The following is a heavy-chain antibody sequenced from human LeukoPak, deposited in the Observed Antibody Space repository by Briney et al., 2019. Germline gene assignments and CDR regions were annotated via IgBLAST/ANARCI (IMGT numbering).Heavy chain of an antibody. J-gene: IGHJ3*02. CDR1: GYTFTSYY. CDR2: INPSGGST. V-gene: IGHV1-46*01. Sequence: GASVKVSCKASGYTFTSYYMHWVRQAPGQGLEWMGIINPSGGSTSYAQKFQGRVTMTRDTSTSTVYMELSSLRSEDTAVYYCARAGLRDSSGYFASDIWGQGTMVTVSS. D-gene: IGHD3-22*01. CDR3: ARAGLRDSSGYFASDI.